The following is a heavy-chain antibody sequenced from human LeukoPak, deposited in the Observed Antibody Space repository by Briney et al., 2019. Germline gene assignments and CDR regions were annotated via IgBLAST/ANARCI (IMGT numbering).Heavy chain of an antibody. CDR2: IFGSGGST. CDR1: GFTFSSYA. J-gene: IGHJ6*03. V-gene: IGHV3-23*01. Sequence: GGSLRLSCAASGFTFSSYAMYWVRQAPGKGLEWVSGIFGSGGSTHYADSVKGRFTISRDNSKNTVYLQMNSLRAEDTAVYYCARHKGYCSSTSCYHPYYYYYYMDVWGKGTAVTVSS. CDR3: ARHKGYCSSTSCYHPYYYYYYMDV. D-gene: IGHD2-2*01.